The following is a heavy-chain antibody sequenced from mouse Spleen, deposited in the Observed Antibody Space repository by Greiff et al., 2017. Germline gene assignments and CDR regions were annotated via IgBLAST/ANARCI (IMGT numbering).Heavy chain of an antibody. CDR3: AREGVYGYDVRFAY. Sequence: QVQLQQSGPELVKPGASVKISCKASGYAFSSSWMNWVKQRPGKGLEWIGRIYPGDGDTNYNGKFKGKATLTADKSSSTAYMQLSSLTSEDSAVYFCAREGVYGYDVRFAYWGQGTLVTVSA. D-gene: IGHD2-2*01. J-gene: IGHJ3*01. CDR1: GYAFSSSW. CDR2: IYPGDGDT. V-gene: IGHV1-82*01.